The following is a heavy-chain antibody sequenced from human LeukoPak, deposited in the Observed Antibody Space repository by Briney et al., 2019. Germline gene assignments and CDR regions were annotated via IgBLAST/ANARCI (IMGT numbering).Heavy chain of an antibody. CDR2: ISPDGNSE. CDR3: AKVNNYDDY. CDR1: GFTFSTFG. V-gene: IGHV3-30*18. D-gene: IGHD1/OR15-1a*01. J-gene: IGHJ4*02. Sequence: PGGSLRLSCAASGFTFSTFGIHWVRQAPGKGLEWVAAISPDGNSEYYADSVEGRFTISRDNSKNMIYLQMNSLRGEDSAVYYCAKVNNYDDYWGQGTLVTVSS.